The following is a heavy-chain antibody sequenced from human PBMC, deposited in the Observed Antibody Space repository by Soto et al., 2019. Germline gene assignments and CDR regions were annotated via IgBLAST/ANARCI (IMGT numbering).Heavy chain of an antibody. CDR2: IYYSGST. J-gene: IGHJ5*02. D-gene: IGHD3-10*01. CDR1: GGSISSYY. Sequence: SETLSLTCTVSGGSISSYYWSWIRQPPGKGLEWIGYIYYSGSTNYNPSLKSRVTISVDTSKNQFSLKLSSVTAADTAVYYCARLSLLPPCDALLLCFGEDNWFDPWAQGTLVTVSS. V-gene: IGHV4-59*08. CDR3: ARLSLLPPCDALLLCFGEDNWFDP.